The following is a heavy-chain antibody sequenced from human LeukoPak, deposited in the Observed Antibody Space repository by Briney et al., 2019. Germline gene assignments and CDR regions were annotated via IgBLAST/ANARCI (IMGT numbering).Heavy chain of an antibody. CDR1: GGSFSGYY. Sequence: SETLSLTCAVYGGSFSGYYWSWIRQPPGKGLEWIGEINHSGSTNYYPSLKSRVTISVDTSKNQFSLKLSSVTAADTAVYYCARVVPAAGADYWGQGTLVTVSS. D-gene: IGHD2-2*01. CDR2: INHSGST. CDR3: ARVVPAAGADY. V-gene: IGHV4-34*01. J-gene: IGHJ4*02.